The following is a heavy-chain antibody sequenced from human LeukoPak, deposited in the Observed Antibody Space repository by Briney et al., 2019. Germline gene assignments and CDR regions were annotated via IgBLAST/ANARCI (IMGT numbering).Heavy chain of an antibody. V-gene: IGHV4-30-4*01. CDR3: ARGPYDFWSGSPYGMDV. D-gene: IGHD3-3*01. CDR1: GGSIISGDYY. Sequence: PSKKLFHTCTVSGGSIISGDYYWSWIRQPPGKGLEWIGYIYYSGSTYYNPSLKSRVTISVDTSKNQFSLKLSSVTAADTAVYYCARGPYDFWSGSPYGMDVWGQGNTVTVSS. CDR2: IYYSGST. J-gene: IGHJ6*02.